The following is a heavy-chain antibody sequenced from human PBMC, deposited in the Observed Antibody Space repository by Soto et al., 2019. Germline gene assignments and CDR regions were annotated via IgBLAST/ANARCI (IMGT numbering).Heavy chain of an antibody. Sequence: QVQLQESGPGLVKPSQTLSLTCTVSGGSISSGGYYWSWIRQHPGKGLEWIGYIYYSGSTYYNPSLKSRVTISVDTSKNQFSLKLSSVTAADTAVYYCARSGQGWDYYYYGMDVWGQGTTVTVSS. D-gene: IGHD6-19*01. CDR2: IYYSGST. J-gene: IGHJ6*02. CDR3: ARSGQGWDYYYYGMDV. V-gene: IGHV4-31*03. CDR1: GGSISSGGYY.